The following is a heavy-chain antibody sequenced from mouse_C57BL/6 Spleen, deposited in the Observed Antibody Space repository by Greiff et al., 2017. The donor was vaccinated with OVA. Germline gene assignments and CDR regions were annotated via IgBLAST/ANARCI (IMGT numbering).Heavy chain of an antibody. D-gene: IGHD5-5*01. J-gene: IGHJ2*01. CDR1: GYTFTDYY. CDR2: INPNNGGT. V-gene: IGHV1-26*01. CDR3: ATTHYCDY. Sequence: EVQLQQSGPELVKPGASVKISCKASGYTFTDYYMNWVKQSHGQSLEWIGDINPNNGGTSYNQKFKGKATLTVDKSSSTAYLELRSLTSEDSAVYYCATTHYCDYGGKGTTLTVSA.